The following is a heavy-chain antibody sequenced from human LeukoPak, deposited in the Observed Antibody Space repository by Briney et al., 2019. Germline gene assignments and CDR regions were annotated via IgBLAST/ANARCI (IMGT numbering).Heavy chain of an antibody. CDR3: ARAMAQSIGYFDY. V-gene: IGHV1-2*02. CDR1: GYTFTDYY. CDR2: INPNRGGT. D-gene: IGHD2-8*01. J-gene: IGHJ4*02. Sequence: ASVKVSCKASGYTFTDYYMYWVRQAPGQGLEWMGWINPNRGGTNYAQKFQGRVTMTRDTSITTAYMELTRLRSYDTAVYYCARAMAQSIGYFDYWGQGTLVTVSS.